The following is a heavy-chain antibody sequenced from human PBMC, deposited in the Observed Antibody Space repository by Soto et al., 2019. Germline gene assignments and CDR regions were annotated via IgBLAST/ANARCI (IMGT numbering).Heavy chain of an antibody. D-gene: IGHD1-26*01. CDR2: HYSGGST. CDR1: GFSVSSNY. V-gene: IGHV3-53*01. J-gene: IGHJ5*02. CDR3: ARHRHPRGTVGATSPLDP. Sequence: GGSLRLSCAISGFSVSSNYLSWVRQAPGKGLEWVSVHYSGGSTYYAASVQGRFTISRDKSTNTLYLQMRRVRAEDTAVYFCARHRHPRGTVGATSPLDPWGQGTQVTVSS.